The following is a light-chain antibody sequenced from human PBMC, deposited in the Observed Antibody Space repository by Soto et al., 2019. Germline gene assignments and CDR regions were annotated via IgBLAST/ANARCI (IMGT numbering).Light chain of an antibody. V-gene: IGKV3-15*01. Sequence: EIVLTQSPGTLSLSPGKRATLSCWASQSVHSSHLAWYQQRPGQPPRLLIYGASTRATGIPARFSGSGSGTEFTLTISSLQSEDFAVYYCQQYNNWPRTFGQGTKVDI. CDR3: QQYNNWPRT. CDR2: GAS. J-gene: IGKJ1*01. CDR1: QSVHSSH.